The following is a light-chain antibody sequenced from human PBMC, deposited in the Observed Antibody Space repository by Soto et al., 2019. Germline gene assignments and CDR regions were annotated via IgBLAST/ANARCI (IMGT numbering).Light chain of an antibody. V-gene: IGKV3-11*01. CDR1: QSVSIY. CDR3: QQRTNWPLT. Sequence: EIVLTQSPATLSLSPGDTATLSCRASQSVSIYLAWYQQKPGQAPRLLIYDASNRATGIPARFSGSGSGTDFTLTISSLEPEDFAGYYCQQRTNWPLTFGGGTKVEIK. CDR2: DAS. J-gene: IGKJ4*01.